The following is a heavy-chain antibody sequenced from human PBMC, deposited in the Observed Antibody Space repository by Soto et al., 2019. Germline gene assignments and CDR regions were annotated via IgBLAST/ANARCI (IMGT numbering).Heavy chain of an antibody. CDR3: AKERTYSVASGFDY. D-gene: IGHD1-26*01. CDR1: GFTFTTYG. J-gene: IGHJ4*02. Sequence: QVQLVDSGGGVVLPGRSLRLSCAASGFTFTTYGMHWVRRAPGKGLEWVAVISYDGSHAYYADSVKGRFTISRDNSKNTLYLQINSLRAEDTAVYYCAKERTYSVASGFDYWGRGTLVTVSS. CDR2: ISYDGSHA. V-gene: IGHV3-30*18.